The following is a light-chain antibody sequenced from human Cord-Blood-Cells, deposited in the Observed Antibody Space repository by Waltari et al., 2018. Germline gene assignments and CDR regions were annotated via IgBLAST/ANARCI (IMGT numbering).Light chain of an antibody. J-gene: IGKJ5*01. CDR3: QQSYSTPIT. CDR1: QSISSY. Sequence: DLQLPQSPSSLTASVGDRVTITARASQSISSYLNWYQQKPGKAPKLLIYAASSLQSGVPSRFSGSGSETDFTLTISSLQPEDFATYYCQQSYSTPITFGQGTRLEIK. V-gene: IGKV1-39*01. CDR2: AAS.